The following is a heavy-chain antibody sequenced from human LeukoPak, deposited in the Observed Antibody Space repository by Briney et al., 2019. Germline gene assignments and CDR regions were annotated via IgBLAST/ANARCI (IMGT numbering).Heavy chain of an antibody. D-gene: IGHD5-24*01. CDR2: ISSSSSYI. CDR1: GFTFSSYS. Sequence: GGSLRLSRAASGFTFSSYSMNWVRQAPGKGLEWVSSISSSSSYIYYADSVKGRFTISRDNAKNSLYLQMNSLRAEDTAVYYCARVEMATLGDYWGQGTLVTVSS. V-gene: IGHV3-21*01. J-gene: IGHJ4*02. CDR3: ARVEMATLGDY.